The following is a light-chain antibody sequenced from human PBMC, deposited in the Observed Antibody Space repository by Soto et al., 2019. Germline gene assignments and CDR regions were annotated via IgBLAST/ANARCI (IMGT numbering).Light chain of an antibody. CDR2: KAS. J-gene: IGLJ1*01. Sequence: QSDLTQPASVSWSPGQSITISCTGTSSDVGGYDYVSWYQQHPGKAPRLMIYKASNRPSGVSHRFSGSRSGNTASLTISGLQAEDEADYYCSSYTSGSTLYVFGTGTKVTVL. V-gene: IGLV2-14*01. CDR3: SSYTSGSTLYV. CDR1: SSDVGGYDY.